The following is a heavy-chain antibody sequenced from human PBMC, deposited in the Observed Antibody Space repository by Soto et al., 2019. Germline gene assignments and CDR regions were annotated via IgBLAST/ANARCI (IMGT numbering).Heavy chain of an antibody. V-gene: IGHV3-30*04. CDR2: IWYDGSYQ. CDR3: ARDGVGVVPAARRFDH. D-gene: IGHD2-2*01. Sequence: QVQLVESGGGVVQPGRSLRLSCAASGFTFSSYAMHWVRQAPGTGLEWVSAIWYDGSYQYYAESVKGRFTISRDNSKNTLYLQMNSLTSEDTAVYYCARDGVGVVPAARRFDHWGQGALVTVS. J-gene: IGHJ5*02. CDR1: GFTFSSYA.